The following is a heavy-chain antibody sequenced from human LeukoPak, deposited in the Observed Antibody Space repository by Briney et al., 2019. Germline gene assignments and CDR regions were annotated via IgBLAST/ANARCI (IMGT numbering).Heavy chain of an antibody. CDR2: IYYSGST. D-gene: IGHD6-19*01. J-gene: IGHJ4*02. CDR1: GGSISSYY. V-gene: IGHV4-59*01. CDR3: AGDLSSSGRWYFDY. Sequence: SETLSLTCTVSGGSISSYYWCWIRQPPGKGLEWMGYIYYSGSTNYNPSPKSRVTISVDTSKPQFSLKLSSVTAADTAVYYCAGDLSSSGRWYFDYWGQGTLVTVSS.